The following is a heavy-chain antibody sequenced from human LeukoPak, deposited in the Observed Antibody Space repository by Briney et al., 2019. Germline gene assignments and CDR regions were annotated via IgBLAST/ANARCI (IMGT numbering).Heavy chain of an antibody. CDR2: INPNSSGT. J-gene: IGHJ5*02. V-gene: IGHV1-2*02. Sequence: GASVKVSCKASGYTFTGYYMHWVRQAPGQGLEWMGWINPNSSGTNYAQKFQGRVTMTRDTSISTAYMELSRLGSDDTAVYYCARDFIVVVPAGFDPWGQGTLVTVSS. CDR1: GYTFTGYY. CDR3: ARDFIVVVPAGFDP. D-gene: IGHD2-2*01.